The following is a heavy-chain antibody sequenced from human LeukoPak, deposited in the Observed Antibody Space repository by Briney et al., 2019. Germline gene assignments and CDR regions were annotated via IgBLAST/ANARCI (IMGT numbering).Heavy chain of an antibody. CDR3: ARAYGDPGTDY. D-gene: IGHD4-17*01. V-gene: IGHV4-31*03. CDR2: IYYSGST. J-gene: IGHJ4*02. Sequence: PSQTLSLTCTVSGGSISSGGYYWRWIRQHPGKGLEWIGYIYYSGSTYYNPPLKSRVTISVDTSKNQFSLKMSSVTAADTAVYYCARAYGDPGTDYWGQGTLVTVSS. CDR1: GGSISSGGYY.